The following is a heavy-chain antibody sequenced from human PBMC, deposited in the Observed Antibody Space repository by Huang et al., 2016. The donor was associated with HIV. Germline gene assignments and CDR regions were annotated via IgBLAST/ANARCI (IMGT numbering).Heavy chain of an antibody. J-gene: IGHJ3*02. V-gene: IGHV1-46*01. CDR2: SNPSGGST. CDR1: GYTFTSYY. D-gene: IGHD4-4*01. Sequence: QVQLVQSGAEVKKPGASVKVSCKAAGYTFTSYYMHWVRQAPGQGLEWMGISNPSGGSTSYAQKFQGRVTMTRDTCTSTVYMELSSLGAEDTAVYYCASLSPVTTDAFDIWGQGTMVTVSS. CDR3: ASLSPVTTDAFDI.